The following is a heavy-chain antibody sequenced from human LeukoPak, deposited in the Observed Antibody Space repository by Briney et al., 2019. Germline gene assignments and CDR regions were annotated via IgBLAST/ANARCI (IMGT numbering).Heavy chain of an antibody. CDR2: ISSSGSTI. CDR3: AKDRKLYCSSTSCYSPFDY. D-gene: IGHD2-2*01. Sequence: GGSLRLSCAASGFTFSNYEMNWVRQAPGKGLEWVSYISSSGSTIYYADSVKGRFTISRDNAKNSLYLQMNSLRAEDTAVYYCAKDRKLYCSSTSCYSPFDYWGQGTLVTVSS. V-gene: IGHV3-48*03. J-gene: IGHJ4*02. CDR1: GFTFSNYE.